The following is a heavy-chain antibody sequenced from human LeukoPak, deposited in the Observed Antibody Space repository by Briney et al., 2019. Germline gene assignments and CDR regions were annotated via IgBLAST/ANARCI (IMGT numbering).Heavy chain of an antibody. D-gene: IGHD3-3*01. Sequence: SVKVSCKASGGTFSSYAISWVRQAPGQGLEWMGGIIPIFGTANYAQKFQGRVTITADESTSTAYMELSSLRSENTAVYYCARGSYDFWSGYNPTYYYYYGMDVWGQGTTVTVSS. CDR1: GGTFSSYA. CDR2: IIPIFGTA. CDR3: ARGSYDFWSGYNPTYYYYYGMDV. V-gene: IGHV1-69*13. J-gene: IGHJ6*02.